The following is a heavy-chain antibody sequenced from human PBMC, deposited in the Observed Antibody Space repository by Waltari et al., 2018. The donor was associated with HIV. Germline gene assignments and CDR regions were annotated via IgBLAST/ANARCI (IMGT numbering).Heavy chain of an antibody. CDR3: AGGSDWLVNVLEL. D-gene: IGHD6-19*01. V-gene: IGHV1-3*01. J-gene: IGHJ4*02. CDR1: GGSFNNNA. CDR2: ITVASVQT. Sequence: QVQFVQSGPEVKKPGASVKVSCRASGGSFNNNALHWMRQAPGQGLEWLGCITVASVQTRYSQMLQGRLTFTRDTSESTIFMELKSLKPEDTAVYFCAGGSDWLVNVLELWGQGTLVTVSS.